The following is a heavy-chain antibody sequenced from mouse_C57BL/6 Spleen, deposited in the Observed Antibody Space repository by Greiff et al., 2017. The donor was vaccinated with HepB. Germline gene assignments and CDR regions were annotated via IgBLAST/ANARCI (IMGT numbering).Heavy chain of an antibody. V-gene: IGHV1-50*01. J-gene: IGHJ1*03. CDR2: IDPSDSYT. Sequence: VQLQQPGAELVKPGASVKLSCKASGYTFTSYWMQWVKQRPGQGLEWIGEIDPSDSYTNYNQKFKGKATLTVDTSSSTAYMQLSSLTSEDSAVYYCARMIDYYGSSYEGGYFDVWGTGTTVTVSS. CDR1: GYTFTSYW. D-gene: IGHD1-1*01. CDR3: ARMIDYYGSSYEGGYFDV.